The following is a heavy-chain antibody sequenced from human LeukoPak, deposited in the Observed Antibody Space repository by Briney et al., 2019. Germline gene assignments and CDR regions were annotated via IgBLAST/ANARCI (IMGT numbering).Heavy chain of an antibody. V-gene: IGHV4-38-2*02. D-gene: IGHD3-3*01. CDR1: GYSISSGYY. CDR3: ARETYYDFWSGSNAFDI. Sequence: NASETLSLTCTVSGYSISSGYYWGWIRQPPGKGLEWIGSIYHSGSTYYNPSLKSRVTISVDTSKNQFSLKLSSVTAADTAVYYCARETYYDFWSGSNAFDIWGQGTMVTVSS. J-gene: IGHJ3*02. CDR2: IYHSGST.